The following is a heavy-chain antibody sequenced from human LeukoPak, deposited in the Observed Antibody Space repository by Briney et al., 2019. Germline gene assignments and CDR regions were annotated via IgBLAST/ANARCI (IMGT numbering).Heavy chain of an antibody. CDR3: AREATYYYDSSGSTHLLGDAFGI. CDR1: GFTFSSYG. J-gene: IGHJ3*02. V-gene: IGHV3-23*01. CDR2: ISGSGGST. D-gene: IGHD3-22*01. Sequence: GGSLRLSCAASGFTFSSYGMSWVRQAPGKGLEWVSAISGSGGSTYYADSVKGRFTISRDNSKNTLYLQMNSLRAEDTAVYYCAREATYYYDSSGSTHLLGDAFGIWGQGTMVTVSS.